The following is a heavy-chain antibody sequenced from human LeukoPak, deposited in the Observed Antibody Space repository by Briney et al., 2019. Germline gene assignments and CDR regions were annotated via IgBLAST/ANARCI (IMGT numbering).Heavy chain of an antibody. CDR1: GFTFSSYS. Sequence: GGSLRLSCAASGFTFSSYSMNWVRQAPGKGLEWVSYISSSSSTIYYADSVKGRFTISRDNAKNSLYLQMNSLRDEDTAVYYCARDLSQHFDWLLSGDTWGQGTLVTVSS. CDR3: ARDLSQHFDWLLSGDT. V-gene: IGHV3-48*02. J-gene: IGHJ5*02. CDR2: ISSSSSTI. D-gene: IGHD3-9*01.